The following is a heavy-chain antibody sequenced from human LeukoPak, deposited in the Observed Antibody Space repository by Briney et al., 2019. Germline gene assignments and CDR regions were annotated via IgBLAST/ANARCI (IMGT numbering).Heavy chain of an antibody. CDR2: INPSVGTT. D-gene: IGHD1-14*01. J-gene: IGHJ4*02. CDR1: GYTFTRYY. CDR3: ARGPENYYYFDY. V-gene: IGHV1-46*01. Sequence: GAAVPVSCMASGYTFTRYYMHWVRQAPGQRGEWMGMINPSVGTTGHAQKFQGRVTVTRETSTSTVYMDMSSLRSEDTAVYFCARGPENYYYFDYWGQGTLVTVSA.